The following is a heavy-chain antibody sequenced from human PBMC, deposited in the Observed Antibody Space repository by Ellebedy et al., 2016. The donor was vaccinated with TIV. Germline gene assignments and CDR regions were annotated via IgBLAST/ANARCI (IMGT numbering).Heavy chain of an antibody. CDR2: IVVGSGNT. V-gene: IGHV1-58*01. CDR1: GFTFTSSA. D-gene: IGHD6-13*01. J-gene: IGHJ5*02. Sequence: SVKVSXXASGFTFTSSAVQWVRQARGQRLEWIGWIVVGSGNTNYAQKFQERVTITRDMSTSTAYMELSSLRSEDTAVYYCAAGRGSSWYEDWFNPWGQGTLVTVSS. CDR3: AAGRGSSWYEDWFNP.